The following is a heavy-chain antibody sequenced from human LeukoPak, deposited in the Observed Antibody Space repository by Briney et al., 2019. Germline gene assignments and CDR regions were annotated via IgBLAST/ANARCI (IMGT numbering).Heavy chain of an antibody. CDR2: IYYNGST. D-gene: IGHD6-19*01. J-gene: IGHJ4*02. Sequence: SETLSLTRTVSGGSISSYYWSWIRQPPGKGLEWIGYIYYNGSTNYNPSLKSRVTISVDTSKNQFSLKLSSVTAADTAVYYCAGQQWLPRGYFDYWGQGTLVTVSS. V-gene: IGHV4-59*01. CDR1: GGSISSYY. CDR3: AGQQWLPRGYFDY.